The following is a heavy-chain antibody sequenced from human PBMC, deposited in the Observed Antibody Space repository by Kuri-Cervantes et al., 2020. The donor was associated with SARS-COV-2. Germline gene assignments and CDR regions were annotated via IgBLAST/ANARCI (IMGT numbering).Heavy chain of an antibody. V-gene: IGHV4-4*07. Sequence: SETLSLTCTVSGGSISSYYWSWIRQPAGKGLEWIGRIYTSGSTYYNPSLKSRVTISVDTSKNQFSLKLTSVTAADTAIYYCARHYAFDRFHKWGQGTQVTVSS. CDR1: GGSISSYY. CDR3: ARHYAFDRFHK. CDR2: IYTSGST. J-gene: IGHJ4*02. D-gene: IGHD3-9*01.